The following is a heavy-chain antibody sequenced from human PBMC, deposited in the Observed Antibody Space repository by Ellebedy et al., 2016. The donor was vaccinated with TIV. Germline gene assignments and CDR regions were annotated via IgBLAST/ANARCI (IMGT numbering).Heavy chain of an antibody. CDR3: ARDFCSGGSCLHYYYYGMDV. Sequence: ASVKVSXXASGYTFTGYYMHWVRQAPGQGLEWMGWINPNSGGTNYAQKFQGWVTMTRDTSISTAYMELSRLRSDDTAVYYCARDFCSGGSCLHYYYYGMDVWGQGTTVTVSS. V-gene: IGHV1-2*04. D-gene: IGHD2-15*01. CDR2: INPNSGGT. J-gene: IGHJ6*02. CDR1: GYTFTGYY.